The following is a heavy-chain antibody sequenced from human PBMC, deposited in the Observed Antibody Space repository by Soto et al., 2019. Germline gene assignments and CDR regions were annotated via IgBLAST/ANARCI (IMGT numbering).Heavy chain of an antibody. D-gene: IGHD5-12*01. CDR1: GFTFSSYS. Sequence: GGSLRLPCAASGFTFSSYSMNWVRQAPGKGLEWVSSISSSSSYIYYADSVKGRFTISRDNAKNSLYLQMNSLRAEDTAVYYCARGRRGYSGYVPGGYWGQGTLVTVSS. V-gene: IGHV3-21*01. CDR2: ISSSSSYI. J-gene: IGHJ4*02. CDR3: ARGRRGYSGYVPGGY.